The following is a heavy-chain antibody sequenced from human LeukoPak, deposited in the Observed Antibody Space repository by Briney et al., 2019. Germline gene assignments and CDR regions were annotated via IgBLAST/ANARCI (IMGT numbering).Heavy chain of an antibody. J-gene: IGHJ3*02. CDR3: ARTQRQGYCSGGYCYSDAFDI. CDR2: INPSGAST. Sequence: ASVKVSCKASGYTFTNSYMHWVRQAPGQGLQWMGIINPSGASTSYAQRFQGRVTMTRDTSTSTVYMELSSLRSEDTAVYYCARTQRQGYCSGGYCYSDAFDIWAKGQWSPSLQ. V-gene: IGHV1-46*03. D-gene: IGHD2-15*01. CDR1: GYTFTNSY.